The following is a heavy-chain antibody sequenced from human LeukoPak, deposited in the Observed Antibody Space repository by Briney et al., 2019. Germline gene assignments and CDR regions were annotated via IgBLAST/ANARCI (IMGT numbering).Heavy chain of an antibody. D-gene: IGHD6-13*01. CDR2: IWYDGSKK. Sequence: GGSLRLSCAPSGFTFSNYAMHWVRQAPGKGLEWVAVIWYDGSKKYYADSVRGRFTISRDNSKNTPYLQMNSPRAEDTAVYYCARGTDSSWYLFNYWGQGTLVTVSS. CDR3: ARGTDSSWYLFNY. CDR1: GFTFSNYA. V-gene: IGHV3-33*01. J-gene: IGHJ4*02.